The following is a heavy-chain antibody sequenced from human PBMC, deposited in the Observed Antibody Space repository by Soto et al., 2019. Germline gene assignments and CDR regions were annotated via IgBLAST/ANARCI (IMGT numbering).Heavy chain of an antibody. CDR1: GYSFTSYW. D-gene: IGHD6-13*01. CDR2: IYPGDSDT. CDR3: ARTAAAGKYYYGVDV. J-gene: IGHJ6*02. Sequence: PGESLKISCKGCGYSFTSYWIGWVRQMPGKGLEWMGIIYPGDSDTRYSPSFQGQVTISADKSISTAYLQWSSLKASDTAIYYCARTAAAGKYYYGVDVWGQGTTVTVSS. V-gene: IGHV5-51*01.